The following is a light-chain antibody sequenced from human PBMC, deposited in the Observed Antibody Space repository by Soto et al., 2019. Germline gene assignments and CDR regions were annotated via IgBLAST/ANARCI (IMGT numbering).Light chain of an antibody. CDR2: AAS. J-gene: IGKJ2*01. V-gene: IGKV1-39*01. CDR3: QQSYSTPRA. Sequence: DIQMTQSPSSLSASVGDRVTITCRASQSISTYLNWYQQKVGKAPKLLIYAASSLQRGVPSRFSGSGSGTDFTRTISSLHNEDFANYYCQQSYSTPRAFGQGTKLEIK. CDR1: QSISTY.